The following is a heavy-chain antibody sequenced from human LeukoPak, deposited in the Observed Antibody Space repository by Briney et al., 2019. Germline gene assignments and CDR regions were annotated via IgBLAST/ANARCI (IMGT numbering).Heavy chain of an antibody. D-gene: IGHD1-7*01. CDR2: IKQDGSEK. V-gene: IGHV3-7*01. Sequence: GGSLRLSCAASGFTFSSYAMSWVRQAPGKGLEWVANIKQDGSEKYYVDSVKGRFTISRDNAKNSLYLQMNSLRAEDTAVYYCAKELELLDYFDYWGQGTLVTVSS. J-gene: IGHJ4*02. CDR3: AKELELLDYFDY. CDR1: GFTFSSYA.